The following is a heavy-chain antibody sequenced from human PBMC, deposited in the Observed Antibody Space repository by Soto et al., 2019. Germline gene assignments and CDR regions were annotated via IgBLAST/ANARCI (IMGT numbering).Heavy chain of an antibody. CDR2: IIPILGIA. J-gene: IGHJ6*02. Sequence: SVKVSCKASGGTFSSNTISWVRQAPGQGLEWMGRIIPILGIANYAQKFQGRVTITADKSTSTAYMELSSLRSEDTAVYYCARCLGGFGNHYYYYGMDVWGQGTTVTVSS. V-gene: IGHV1-69*02. CDR1: GGTFSSNT. CDR3: ARCLGGFGNHYYYYGMDV. D-gene: IGHD3-10*01.